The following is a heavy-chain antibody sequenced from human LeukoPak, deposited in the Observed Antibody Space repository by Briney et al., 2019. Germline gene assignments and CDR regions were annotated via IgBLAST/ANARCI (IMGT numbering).Heavy chain of an antibody. CDR2: IRYDGSNK. CDR1: GFTFSNYG. CDR3: ARGYYYDSSSYYSAFDY. D-gene: IGHD3-22*01. J-gene: IGHJ4*02. Sequence: PGGSLRLSCTASGFTFSNYGMHWVRQVPGKGLEWVAVIRYDGSNKYYADSVKGRFTISRDNFKNTLYLQMNSLRAEDTAVYYCARGYYYDSSSYYSAFDYWGQGTLVTVSS. V-gene: IGHV3-33*01.